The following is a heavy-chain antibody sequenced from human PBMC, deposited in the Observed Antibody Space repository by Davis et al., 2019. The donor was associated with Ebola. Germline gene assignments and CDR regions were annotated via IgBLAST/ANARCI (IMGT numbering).Heavy chain of an antibody. J-gene: IGHJ3*02. Sequence: GESLKISCAASGFTFTNCAMSWVRQAPGKGLEWVSSISVTGIFGGATYYADSVKGRFTISRDNSKSTVYLQMNNLGVEDTAVYYCAKGEQYCSDISCYSFDAFGSWGQGTMVTVSS. D-gene: IGHD2-2*01. V-gene: IGHV3-23*01. CDR3: AKGEQYCSDISCYSFDAFGS. CDR2: ISVTGIFGGAT. CDR1: GFTFTNCA.